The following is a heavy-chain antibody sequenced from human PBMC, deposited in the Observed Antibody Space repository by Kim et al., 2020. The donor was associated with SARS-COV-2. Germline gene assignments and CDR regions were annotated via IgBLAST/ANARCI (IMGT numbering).Heavy chain of an antibody. J-gene: IGHJ4*02. V-gene: IGHV1-18*01. CDR2: ISVNNGNT. Sequence: ASVKVSCKASGYMFTTHGVTWVQQALGQGLEWMGWISVNNGNTNYAQKFQDRVTLTADTSTTTVYMELRSLRSDDTAMYYCARDSESSSYYSPSDYWGQGTLVTVSS. CDR1: GYMFTTHG. CDR3: ARDSESSSYYSPSDY. D-gene: IGHD3-22*01.